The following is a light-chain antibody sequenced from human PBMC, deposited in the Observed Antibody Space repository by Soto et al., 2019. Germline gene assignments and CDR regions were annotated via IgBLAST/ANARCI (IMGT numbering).Light chain of an antibody. Sequence: ETVLTQSPGTVSLSPGERATLSCTTSQTVNSDYLAWYQQKPGQATRLLIYGVFNRATGIPDRFSGSGSGTYFTLTISGLEPEDSAVYYCQHYDGSPRTFGQGTNLEI. CDR2: GVF. J-gene: IGKJ2*01. CDR3: QHYDGSPRT. CDR1: QTVNSDY. V-gene: IGKV3-20*01.